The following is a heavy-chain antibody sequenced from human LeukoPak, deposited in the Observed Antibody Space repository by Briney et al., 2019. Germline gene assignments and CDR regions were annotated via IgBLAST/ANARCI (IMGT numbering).Heavy chain of an antibody. J-gene: IGHJ4*02. Sequence: ASVKVSCKASGYTFTSYGISWVRQAPGQGLEWMGWINAYNGNTNYAQKLQGRVTMTTDTSTSTAYMELRSLRSDDTAVYYCARSPGRYGGNSAKVYWGQGTLVTVSS. D-gene: IGHD4-23*01. CDR1: GYTFTSYG. V-gene: IGHV1-18*01. CDR2: INAYNGNT. CDR3: ARSPGRYGGNSAKVY.